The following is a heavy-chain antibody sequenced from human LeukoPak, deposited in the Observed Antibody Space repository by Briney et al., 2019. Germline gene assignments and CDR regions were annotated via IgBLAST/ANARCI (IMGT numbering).Heavy chain of an antibody. Sequence: ASVKVSCKVSGYTLTELSMHWVRQAPGKGLEWMGGFDPEDGETIYAQKFQGRVTMTEDTSTDTAYMELSSLRSEDTAVYYCATDGLGITMVRGVLPQGYWGQGTLVTVSS. CDR2: FDPEDGET. CDR3: ATDGLGITMVRGVLPQGY. CDR1: GYTLTELS. V-gene: IGHV1-24*01. D-gene: IGHD3-10*01. J-gene: IGHJ4*02.